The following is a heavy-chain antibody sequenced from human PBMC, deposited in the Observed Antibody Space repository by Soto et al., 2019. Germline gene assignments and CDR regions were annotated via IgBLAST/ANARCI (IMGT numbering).Heavy chain of an antibody. CDR3: ASMWSGYNSH. V-gene: IGHV4-34*01. J-gene: IGHJ4*02. CDR1: GGSFSGYY. CDR2: INHSGST. D-gene: IGHD6-25*01. Sequence: QVQLPQWGAGLLKPSETLSLTCAVYGGSFSGYYWSWIRQPPGKGLEWIGEINHSGSTNYNPSLKRRDTISVDTSKNQFSLILSSVTAADTAVYYCASMWSGYNSHWGQGTLVTVSS.